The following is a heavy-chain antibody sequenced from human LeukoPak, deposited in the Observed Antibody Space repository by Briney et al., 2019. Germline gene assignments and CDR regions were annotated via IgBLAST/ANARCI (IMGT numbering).Heavy chain of an antibody. J-gene: IGHJ4*02. CDR1: GFTFSSYS. D-gene: IGHD3-10*01. Sequence: GGSLRLSCAASGFTFSSYSMNWVRQAPGKGLEWVSSISSSSSYIYYADSVKGRFTISRDNAKNSLYLQMNSLRAEGTAVYYCARDNSAEYGSGSSVLDYWGQGTLVTVSS. CDR3: ARDNSAEYGSGSSVLDY. CDR2: ISSSSSYI. V-gene: IGHV3-21*01.